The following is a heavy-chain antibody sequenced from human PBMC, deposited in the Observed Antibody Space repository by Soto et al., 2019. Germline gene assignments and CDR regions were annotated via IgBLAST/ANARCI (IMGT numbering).Heavy chain of an antibody. CDR1: GYTFTSYG. V-gene: IGHV1-18*04. CDR3: ARDLPLPATATPGYFDY. Sequence: ASVKVSCKASGYTFTSYGISWVRQAPGQGLEWMGWISAYNGNTNYAQKLQGRVTMTTDTSTSTAYMELRSLRSDDTAVYYCARDLPLPATATPGYFDYWGQGTLVTVSS. CDR2: ISAYNGNT. J-gene: IGHJ4*02. D-gene: IGHD2-15*01.